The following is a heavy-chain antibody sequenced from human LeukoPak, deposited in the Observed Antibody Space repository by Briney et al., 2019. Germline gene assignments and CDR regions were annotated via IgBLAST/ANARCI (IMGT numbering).Heavy chain of an antibody. V-gene: IGHV4-34*01. J-gene: IGHJ5*02. CDR3: ARRRLRYFDWLSPFDP. CDR2: INHSGTT. CDR1: GGSFSGYY. Sequence: PSETLSLTCAVYGGSFSGYYWSWIRQPPGKGLEWIGEINHSGTTNYNPSLKSRVTISVDTSKTQFTLKLSSVTAADTAVYYCARRRLRYFDWLSPFDPWGQGTLVTVSS. D-gene: IGHD3-9*01.